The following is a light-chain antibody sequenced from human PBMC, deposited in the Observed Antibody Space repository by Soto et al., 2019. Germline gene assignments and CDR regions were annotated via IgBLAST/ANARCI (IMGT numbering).Light chain of an antibody. V-gene: IGKV4-1*01. Sequence: DIVMTQSPDSLAGSLGERATINCKSSQSVLYSSINKNYLAWYQQKPGQPPKLLIYWASTRESGVPDRYSGSGSGTHFTLTITSLQAEDVAVYYYQQYYSTPPTFGQGTKVEIK. CDR2: WAS. J-gene: IGKJ1*01. CDR1: QSVLYSSINKNY. CDR3: QQYYSTPPT.